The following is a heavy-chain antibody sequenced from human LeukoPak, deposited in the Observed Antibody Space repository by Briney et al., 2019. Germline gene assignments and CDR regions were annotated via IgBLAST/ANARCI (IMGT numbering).Heavy chain of an antibody. CDR2: IYYSGST. V-gene: IGHV4-59*01. CDR1: GGSISSYY. J-gene: IGHJ5*02. D-gene: IGHD3-3*01. CDR3: ARAYYDFWSGYYWFDP. Sequence: PSETLSLTCTVSGGSISSYYWSWIRQPPGKGLEWIGYIYYSGSTNYNPSLKSRVTISVDTSKNQFSLKLSSVTAADTAVYYCARAYYDFWSGYYWFDPWGQGTLVTVSS.